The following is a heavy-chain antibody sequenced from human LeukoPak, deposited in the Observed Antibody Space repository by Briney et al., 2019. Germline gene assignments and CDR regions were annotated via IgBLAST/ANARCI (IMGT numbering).Heavy chain of an antibody. CDR3: ARDPGGNYFGPGTHFAY. J-gene: IGHJ4*02. D-gene: IGHD3-10*01. Sequence: GASVKVSCKASGNTFIHYYMHWVRQARGQGLEWMGRIDGETGNTRYAQNFQGRVSMTRDTSTSTVYMELSSLRFEDTAVYYCARDPGGNYFGPGTHFAYWGQGALVTVSS. CDR1: GNTFIHYY. V-gene: IGHV1-46*01. CDR2: IDGETGNT.